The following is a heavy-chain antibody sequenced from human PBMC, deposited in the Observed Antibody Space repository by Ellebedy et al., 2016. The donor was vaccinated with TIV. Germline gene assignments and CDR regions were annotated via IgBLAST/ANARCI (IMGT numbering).Heavy chain of an antibody. CDR3: ARVGGGGSWNFDY. Sequence: MPSETLSLTCTVSGGSISSYYWSWIRQPPGKGLEWIGYIYYSGSTNYNPSLRSRVTISVDTSKNQFSLKLSSANAADTAMYYCARVGGGGSWNFDYWGQGSLVTVSS. V-gene: IGHV4-59*01. CDR2: IYYSGST. J-gene: IGHJ4*02. CDR1: GGSISSYY. D-gene: IGHD2-15*01.